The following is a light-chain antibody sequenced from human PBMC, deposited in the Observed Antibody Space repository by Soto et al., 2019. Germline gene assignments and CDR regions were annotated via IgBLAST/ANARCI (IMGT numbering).Light chain of an antibody. Sequence: SALTQPPSVSGAPGQRVTISCTGSSSNIGAGYDVHWYQQLPGTAPKLLIYGNSNRPSGVPDRFSGSKSGTSASLAITGLQAEDEADYYCQSYDSSLSAPDVFGTGTKVTVL. CDR1: SSNIGAGYD. J-gene: IGLJ1*01. CDR3: QSYDSSLSAPDV. V-gene: IGLV1-40*01. CDR2: GNS.